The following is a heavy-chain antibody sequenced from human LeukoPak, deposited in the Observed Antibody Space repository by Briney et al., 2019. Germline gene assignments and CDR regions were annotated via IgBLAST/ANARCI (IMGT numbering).Heavy chain of an antibody. CDR1: GYTFSSYD. V-gene: IGHV1-8*01. Sequence: ASVKVSCKASGYTFSSYDINWVRQATGQGLEWMGWMNPNSGNTGYAQKFQGRVTMTRNTSITTAYMELSSLRSEDTAVYYCARAGGYCGRISCPYYFDYWGQGSLVAVSS. J-gene: IGHJ4*02. CDR3: ARAGGYCGRISCPYYFDY. CDR2: MNPNSGNT. D-gene: IGHD2-15*01.